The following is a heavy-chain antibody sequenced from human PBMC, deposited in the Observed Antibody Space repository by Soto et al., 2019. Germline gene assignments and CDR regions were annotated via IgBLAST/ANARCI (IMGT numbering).Heavy chain of an antibody. V-gene: IGHV3-48*01. Sequence: HPGGSLRLSCAASGFTFSSDSMNGVRQAPGKGLEWVSYISSSSSTIYYADSVKGRFTISRDNAKNSLYLQMNSLRAEDTAVYYCARDRFNWGGTYDAFDIWGQGTMVTVSS. CDR3: ARDRFNWGGTYDAFDI. CDR2: ISSSSSTI. J-gene: IGHJ3*02. CDR1: GFTFSSDS. D-gene: IGHD7-27*01.